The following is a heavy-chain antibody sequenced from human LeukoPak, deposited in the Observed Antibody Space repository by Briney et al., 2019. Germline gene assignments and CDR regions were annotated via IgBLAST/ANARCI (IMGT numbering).Heavy chain of an antibody. J-gene: IGHJ4*02. CDR3: ARDSLYAIDY. V-gene: IGHV3-7*01. CDR2: IKQDGGET. D-gene: IGHD2-8*01. Sequence: GRSLRLSCAASAFTVSSYWMSSVCQAPGKGLEWVANIKQDGGETYYVHSVKGRFTIYRHNAKNSLYLQMNSLRAEDTAVYYCARDSLYAIDYWGQGTLVTVSS. CDR1: AFTVSSYW.